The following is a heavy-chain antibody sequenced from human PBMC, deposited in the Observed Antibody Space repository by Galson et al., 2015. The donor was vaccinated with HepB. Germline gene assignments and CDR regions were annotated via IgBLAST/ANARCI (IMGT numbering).Heavy chain of an antibody. J-gene: IGHJ6*03. CDR2: ISAYNGNT. Sequence: SVKVSCKASGYTFTSYGISWVRQAPGQGLEWMGWISAYNGNTNYAQKLQGRVTMTTDTSTSTAYMELRSLRSDDTAVYYCARLYDFWSGYYWDYYYYMDVWGKGTTVTVSS. D-gene: IGHD3-3*01. CDR1: GYTFTSYG. CDR3: ARLYDFWSGYYWDYYYYMDV. V-gene: IGHV1-18*01.